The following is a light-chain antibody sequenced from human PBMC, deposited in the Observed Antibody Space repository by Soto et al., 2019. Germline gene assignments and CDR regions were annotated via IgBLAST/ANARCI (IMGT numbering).Light chain of an antibody. V-gene: IGKV3-15*01. CDR3: QHYANWPPT. Sequence: EIVMTQSPVTLSVPPGERATLSCRASHDVSSKLAWYQQKPGQAPRLLIYAASTRATGLPARFSGSGSGTEFTLTISSLQSEEFAIYYCQHYANWPPTFGGGTKVEIK. CDR1: HDVSSK. J-gene: IGKJ4*01. CDR2: AAS.